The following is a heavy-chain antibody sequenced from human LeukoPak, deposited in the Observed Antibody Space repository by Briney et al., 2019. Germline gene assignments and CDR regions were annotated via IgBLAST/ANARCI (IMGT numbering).Heavy chain of an antibody. D-gene: IGHD3-16*01. CDR1: GGSVSNDNCY. CDR3: VRRLGYFDY. J-gene: IGHJ4*02. V-gene: IGHV4-39*01. Sequence: PSETLSLTCAVSGGSVSNDNCYWGWIRQSPGKGLEWVGSIHYSGSTYYNPSLNNRVTTSVDTSKNQFSLKLTSVTAADTAMYYCVRRLGYFDYRGQGALVTVSS. CDR2: IHYSGST.